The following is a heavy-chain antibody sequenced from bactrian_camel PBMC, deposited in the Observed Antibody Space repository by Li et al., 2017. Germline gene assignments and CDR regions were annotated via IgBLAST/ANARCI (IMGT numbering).Heavy chain of an antibody. CDR2: TYAALYRT. CDR1: GYTSTTNC. J-gene: IGHJ6*01. Sequence: QVQLVESGGGSVQAGGSLRLSCAASGYTSTTNCMGWFRQAPGKEREIVAATYAALYRTHYVDSVKGRFTISQDNVNNTVYLQMNSLKPEDTAMYYCAARGPYCYTKLSIADFTYWGQGTQVTVS. D-gene: IGHD2*01. V-gene: IGHV3-3*01. CDR3: AARGPYCYTKLSIADFTY.